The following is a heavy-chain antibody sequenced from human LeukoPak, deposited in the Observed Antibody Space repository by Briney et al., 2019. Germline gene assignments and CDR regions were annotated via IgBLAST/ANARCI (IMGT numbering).Heavy chain of an antibody. CDR1: GYTFTSYA. D-gene: IGHD2-15*01. Sequence: ASVKVSCKASGYTFTSYAMNWVRQAPGQGLEWMGWINTNTGNPTYAQGFTGRFVFSLDTSVSTAYLQISSLKAEDTAVYYCARERPDIVVVVGYYYYYGMDVWGQGTTVTVSS. J-gene: IGHJ6*02. V-gene: IGHV7-4-1*02. CDR2: INTNTGNP. CDR3: ARERPDIVVVVGYYYYYGMDV.